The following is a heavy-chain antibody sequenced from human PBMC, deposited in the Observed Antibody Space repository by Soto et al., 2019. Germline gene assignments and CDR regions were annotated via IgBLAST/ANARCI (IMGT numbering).Heavy chain of an antibody. CDR3: AKGRASDCPGCTQDY. J-gene: IGHJ4*02. CDR2: VSGSGDST. CDR1: AFTFSSYA. V-gene: IGHV3-23*01. D-gene: IGHD2-21*02. Sequence: EVQLLESGGGFAQPGGSLRLSCAASAFTFSSYAMSWVRQAPGKGLEWVSAVSGSGDSTYYADSVKGRFTISRDNSKNTLYLQMNSLRAEDTAVYYCAKGRASDCPGCTQDYWGQGTLVTVSS.